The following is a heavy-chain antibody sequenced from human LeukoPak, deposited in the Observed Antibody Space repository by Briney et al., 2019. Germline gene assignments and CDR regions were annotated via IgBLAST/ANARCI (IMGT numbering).Heavy chain of an antibody. CDR1: GFTFSSYS. D-gene: IGHD6-13*01. J-gene: IGHJ4*02. Sequence: GGSLRLSCAASGFTFSSYSMNWGRQAPGKGLEGVSSISSSSSYIYYAESVKGRFTVSRDNAKNSLYLQMNSLRAEDTAVYYCARSVGSSWYPTADYWGQGTLVTVSS. CDR2: ISSSSSYI. V-gene: IGHV3-21*01. CDR3: ARSVGSSWYPTADY.